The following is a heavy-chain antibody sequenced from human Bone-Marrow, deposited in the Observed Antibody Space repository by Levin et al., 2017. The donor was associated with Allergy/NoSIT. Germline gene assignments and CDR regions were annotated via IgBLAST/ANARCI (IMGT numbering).Heavy chain of an antibody. Sequence: AGGSLRLSCAASGFTFSTSAMHWVRQAPGKGLEWVAVISSDRSNKYLADSVKGRFTITRDNSKNTLYLQVNSLRAEDTAVYYCARGRGGNLFDHWGQGTLVSVSS. J-gene: IGHJ4*02. CDR1: GFTFSTSA. V-gene: IGHV3-30-3*01. CDR2: ISSDRSNK. D-gene: IGHD4-23*01. CDR3: ARGRGGNLFDH.